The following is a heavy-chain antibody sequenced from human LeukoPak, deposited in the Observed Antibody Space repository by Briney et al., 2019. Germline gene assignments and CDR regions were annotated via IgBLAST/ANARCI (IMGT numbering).Heavy chain of an antibody. CDR2: IKQDGSEK. Sequence: GGSLRLSCAASGFTFSSYWMSWVRQAPGKGLEWVANIKQDGSEKYYVDSVKGRFTISRDNAKNSLYLQMNSLRAEDTAVYYCARGGAMVRGVIYGMDVWGQGTTVTVSS. D-gene: IGHD3-10*01. CDR3: ARGGAMVRGVIYGMDV. CDR1: GFTFSSYW. J-gene: IGHJ6*02. V-gene: IGHV3-7*01.